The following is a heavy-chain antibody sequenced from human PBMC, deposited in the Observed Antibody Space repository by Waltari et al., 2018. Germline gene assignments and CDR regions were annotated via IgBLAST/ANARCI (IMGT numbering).Heavy chain of an antibody. CDR2: INPWTVGT. CDR1: GYTFTGHY. Sequence: QVQLEQSGPEVKRAGASMKVSCTASGYTFTGHYLYWLRQARGQGLECLGWINPWTVGTTLAQKCQGRLTLTTDTSIRTAYMELRGLTVDDTGIYYCARGRLAHTSSWDCDLWGPGTVITVSA. V-gene: IGHV1-2*02. D-gene: IGHD6-13*01. CDR3: ARGRLAHTSSWDCDL. J-gene: IGHJ5*02.